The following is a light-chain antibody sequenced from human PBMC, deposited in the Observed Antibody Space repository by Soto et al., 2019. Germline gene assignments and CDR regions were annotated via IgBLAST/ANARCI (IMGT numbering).Light chain of an antibody. V-gene: IGKV1-5*03. J-gene: IGKJ1*01. CDR1: QSISSW. CDR3: QQYNDNWT. CDR2: KAS. Sequence: DLQMTHSPSTLSASVGDRVTINCRASQSISSWLAWYQQKPGTAPKLLIYKASTLQSGVPSRFSGSGSGTEFTLTISSLQPDDSATYYCQQYNDNWTFGQGTKVDIK.